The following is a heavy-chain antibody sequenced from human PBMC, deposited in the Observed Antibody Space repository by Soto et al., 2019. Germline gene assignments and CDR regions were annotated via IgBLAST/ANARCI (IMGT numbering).Heavy chain of an antibody. Sequence: SETLSLTCTASGGTISSGDYYWSWLRQPPGKGLVWLGNIYYSGSTYYNPSLKSRVTISVDTSKNQFFLKLISVTAADTAVYYCAREFSNGSWEADDDAFDIWGQGTMVTVSS. V-gene: IGHV4-30-4*01. CDR1: GGTISSGDYY. CDR2: IYYSGST. D-gene: IGHD6-13*01. J-gene: IGHJ3*02. CDR3: AREFSNGSWEADDDAFDI.